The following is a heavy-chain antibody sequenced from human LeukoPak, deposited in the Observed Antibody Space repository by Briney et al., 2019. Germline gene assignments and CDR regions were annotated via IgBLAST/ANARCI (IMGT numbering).Heavy chain of an antibody. J-gene: IGHJ1*01. CDR3: VRSITMFQY. CDR2: IKQDGSEE. V-gene: IGHV3-7*03. CDR1: GFTFSSYE. D-gene: IGHD3-10*01. Sequence: GGSLRLSCAASGFTFSSYEMNWVRQAPGKGLEWVANIKQDGSEEYYVDSVKGRFTVSRDNAKNSLHLQMNSLRAEDTALYYCVRSITMFQYWGQGTLVTVSS.